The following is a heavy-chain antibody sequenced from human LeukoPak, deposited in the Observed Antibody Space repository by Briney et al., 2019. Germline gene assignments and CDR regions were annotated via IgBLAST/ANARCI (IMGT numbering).Heavy chain of an antibody. Sequence: GGSLRLSCAASGFTFSRYYMHWVRQAPGKGLVWVSRIKGDGSGTTYADSVKGRFTVSRDNAKNTLYLQMNSLRVEDTAMYYCTRVFAGDEYSSSGYWGQGTLVTVSS. CDR2: IKGDGSGT. D-gene: IGHD6-13*01. CDR1: GFTFSRYY. J-gene: IGHJ4*02. V-gene: IGHV3-74*01. CDR3: TRVFAGDEYSSSGY.